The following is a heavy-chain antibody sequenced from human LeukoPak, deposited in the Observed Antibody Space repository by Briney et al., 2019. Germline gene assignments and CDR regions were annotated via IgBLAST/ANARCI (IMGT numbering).Heavy chain of an antibody. CDR1: ALTFSSYG. D-gene: IGHD5-24*01. Sequence: GGSLRPSRAASALTFSSYGAHWVRHAPGKGLEWVAVIWYDGSNKYYADSVKGRFTISRDNAKNSLYLQMNSLRAEDTAVYYCAREDRDGYNGWGQGTLVTVSS. J-gene: IGHJ4*02. V-gene: IGHV3-33*01. CDR2: IWYDGSNK. CDR3: AREDRDGYNG.